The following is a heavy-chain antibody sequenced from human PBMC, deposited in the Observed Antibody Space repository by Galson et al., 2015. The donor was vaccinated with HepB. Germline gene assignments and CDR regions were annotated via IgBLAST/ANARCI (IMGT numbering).Heavy chain of an antibody. V-gene: IGHV5-10-1*01. J-gene: IGHJ4*02. D-gene: IGHD3-10*01. Sequence: QSGAEVKKPGESLRISCKGSGYSFTSYWISWVRQMPGKGLEWMGRIDPSDSYTNYSPSFQGHVTISADKSISTAYLQWSSLKASDTAVYYCARVYYYGSGSSNFDYWGQGTLVTVSS. CDR3: ARVYYYGSGSSNFDY. CDR2: IDPSDSYT. CDR1: GYSFTSYW.